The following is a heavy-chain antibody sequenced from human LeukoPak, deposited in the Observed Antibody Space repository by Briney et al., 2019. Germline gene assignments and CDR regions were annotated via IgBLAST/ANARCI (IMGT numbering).Heavy chain of an antibody. CDR1: GYPFITHY. D-gene: IGHD2-8*02. CDR2: IKLSGGST. V-gene: IGHV1-46*01. Sequence: ASVKVYCKPSGYPFITHYIHWVRQAPGQGPEWMGIIKLSGGSTHYTQNFQGRVTMTSDTSASTVYMELSNLRSEDTAVYYCAREAPQTYCLDHWGQGTLVFVS. CDR3: AREAPQTYCLDH. J-gene: IGHJ4*02.